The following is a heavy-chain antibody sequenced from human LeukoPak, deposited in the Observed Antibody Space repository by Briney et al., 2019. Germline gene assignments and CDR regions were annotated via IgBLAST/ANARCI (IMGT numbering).Heavy chain of an antibody. Sequence: GGSLRLSCAASGLTFSSYAMSWVRQAPGKGLEWVSAISGSGGSTYYADSVKGRFTISRDNSKNTLYLQMNSLRAEDTAVYYCASRGDDRSGHVDYWGQGTLVTVSS. V-gene: IGHV3-23*01. J-gene: IGHJ4*02. D-gene: IGHD3-22*01. CDR2: ISGSGGST. CDR1: GLTFSSYA. CDR3: ASRGDDRSGHVDY.